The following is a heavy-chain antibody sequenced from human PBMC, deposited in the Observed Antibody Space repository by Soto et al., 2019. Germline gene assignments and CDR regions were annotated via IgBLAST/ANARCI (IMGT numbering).Heavy chain of an antibody. D-gene: IGHD6-19*01. CDR1: GLNFWDYA. CDR3: AKGGRQWLVTSDFNY. Sequence: VGCPGLSRAASGLNFWDYAMHLVPQAQRKGMEWVAVVSHDGRNTPYADSVKGRFTISRDRSKNTVSLEMTSLRAEDTAVYYCAKGGRQWLVTSDFNYWGQGALVTVSS. CDR2: VSHDGRNT. J-gene: IGHJ4*02. V-gene: IGHV3-30*18.